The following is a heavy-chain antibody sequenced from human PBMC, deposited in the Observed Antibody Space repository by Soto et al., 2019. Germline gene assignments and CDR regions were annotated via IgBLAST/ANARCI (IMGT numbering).Heavy chain of an antibody. V-gene: IGHV1-69*14. Sequence: QVQLVQSGAEVKKPGSSVKVSSKASGGTFSSYAISWVRQAPGQGLEWMGGIIPIFRTPDYAQKFQGRVTITADKSTSTAYMELSSVRSDDTAGYYCARDKDRPRLGGNYYYIMDVWGQGTTVTVSS. J-gene: IGHJ6*02. CDR3: ARDKDRPRLGGNYYYIMDV. D-gene: IGHD5-12*01. CDR2: IIPIFRTP. CDR1: GGTFSSYA.